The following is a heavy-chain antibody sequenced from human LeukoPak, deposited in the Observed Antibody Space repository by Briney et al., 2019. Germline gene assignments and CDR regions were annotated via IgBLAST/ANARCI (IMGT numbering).Heavy chain of an antibody. J-gene: IGHJ6*02. CDR1: GGSFSGYY. D-gene: IGHD3-9*01. Sequence: SETLSLTCAVYGGSFSGYYWSWIRQPPGKGLEWIGEINHSGSTNYNPSLKSRVTISVDTSKNQFSLKLSSVTAADTAVYYCARGDYDILTGYPYYYHYGMDVWGQGTTVTVSS. V-gene: IGHV4-34*01. CDR2: INHSGST. CDR3: ARGDYDILTGYPYYYHYGMDV.